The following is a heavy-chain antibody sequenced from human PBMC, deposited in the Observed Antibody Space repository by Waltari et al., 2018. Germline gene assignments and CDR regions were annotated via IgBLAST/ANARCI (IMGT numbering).Heavy chain of an antibody. CDR3: ARELIWPGELGPFDL. D-gene: IGHD1-26*01. V-gene: IGHV5-51*01. CDR1: GYSFSSYW. Sequence: EVQLVQSGTQVKKPGESLRISCKASGYSFSSYWIGWVRQRPGKGMGWMGIICPRDSVTEYTPSSQGRVTISADKSTGTAYLQFSSLTASDTAMYFCARELIWPGELGPFDLWGQGTFVSVSS. J-gene: IGHJ3*01. CDR2: ICPRDSVT.